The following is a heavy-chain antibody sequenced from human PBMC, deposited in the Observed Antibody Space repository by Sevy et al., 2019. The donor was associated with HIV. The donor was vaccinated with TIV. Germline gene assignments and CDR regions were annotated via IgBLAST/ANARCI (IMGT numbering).Heavy chain of an antibody. V-gene: IGHV3-21*01. CDR1: GFTFSSYS. CDR2: ISSSSSYI. Sequence: GESLKISCAASGFTFSSYSMNWVRQAPGKGLEWVSYISSSSSYIYFADSVKGRFTISRDNAKNSLNLHMNSLRAEDTAVYYCASDRALGYWGQGTLVTVSS. J-gene: IGHJ4*02. CDR3: ASDRALGY. D-gene: IGHD3-16*01.